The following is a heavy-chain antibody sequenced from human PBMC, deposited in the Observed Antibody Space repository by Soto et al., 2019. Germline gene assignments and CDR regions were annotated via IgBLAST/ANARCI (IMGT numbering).Heavy chain of an antibody. CDR3: AREFYYDSSGIGFDY. D-gene: IGHD3-22*01. J-gene: IGHJ4*02. CDR2: FYSSGSP. Sequence: NPSETLSLTCTVSGGSLSGYYWSWIRQPPGKGLEWIGDFYSSGSPHHNPSLKNRVSISEDRSKNEFSLKLSSVTAADTAIYYCAREFYYDSSGIGFDYWGQGTLVTVSS. V-gene: IGHV4-59*01. CDR1: GGSLSGYY.